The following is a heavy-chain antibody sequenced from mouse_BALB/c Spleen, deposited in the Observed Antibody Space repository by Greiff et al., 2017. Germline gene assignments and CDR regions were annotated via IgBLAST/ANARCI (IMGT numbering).Heavy chain of an antibody. CDR3: AREKVGDPWFAY. V-gene: IGHV1S81*02. Sequence: QQSCKASGYTFTSYWMYWVKQRPGQGLEWIGEINPSNGRTNYNEKFKSKATLTVDKSSSTAYMQLSSLTSEDSAVYYCAREKVGDPWFAYWGQGTLVTVSA. CDR2: INPSNGRT. J-gene: IGHJ3*01. CDR1: GYTFTSYW.